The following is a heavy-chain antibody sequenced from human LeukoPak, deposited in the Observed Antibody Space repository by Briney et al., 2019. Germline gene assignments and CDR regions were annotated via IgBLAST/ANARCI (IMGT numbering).Heavy chain of an antibody. Sequence: ASVKVSCKASGYIFSDYYMHWVRQAPGQGLEWMGWINPNSGGTNYAQKFQGRVTMTRDTSISTAYMELSRLRSDDTAVYYCARNPPSDWDDYQLLYYWGQGTLVTVSS. CDR1: GYIFSDYY. CDR2: INPNSGGT. J-gene: IGHJ4*02. D-gene: IGHD2-2*01. V-gene: IGHV1-2*02. CDR3: ARNPPSDWDDYQLLYY.